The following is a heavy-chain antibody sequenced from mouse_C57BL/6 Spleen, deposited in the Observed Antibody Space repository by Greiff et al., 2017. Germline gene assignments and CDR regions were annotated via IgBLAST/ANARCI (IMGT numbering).Heavy chain of an antibody. D-gene: IGHD1-1*01. Sequence: QVQLQQPGAELVMPGASVKLSCKASGYTFTSYWMHWVKQRPGQGLEWIGEIDPSDSYTNYNQKFKGKSTLTVDKPSSTAYMQLSSLTSEDAAVYYCARYGSSYVYFDVWGTGTTVTVSS. V-gene: IGHV1-69*01. CDR3: ARYGSSYVYFDV. CDR2: IDPSDSYT. CDR1: GYTFTSYW. J-gene: IGHJ1*03.